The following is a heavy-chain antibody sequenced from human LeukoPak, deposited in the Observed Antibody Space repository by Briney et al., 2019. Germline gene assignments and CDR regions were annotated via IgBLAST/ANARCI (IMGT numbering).Heavy chain of an antibody. V-gene: IGHV1-24*01. D-gene: IGHD5-18*01. CDR2: FDPEDGET. Sequence: ASVKVSCKASGDTFSSHAMNWVRQAPGKGLEWMGGFDPEDGETIYAQKFQGRVTMTEDTSTDTAYMELSSLRSEDTAVHYCATGGGYSYGSNYWGQGTLVTVSS. CDR3: ATGGGYSYGSNY. CDR1: GDTFSSHA. J-gene: IGHJ4*02.